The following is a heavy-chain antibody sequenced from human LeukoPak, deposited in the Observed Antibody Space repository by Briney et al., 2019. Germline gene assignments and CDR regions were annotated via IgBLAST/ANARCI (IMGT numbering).Heavy chain of an antibody. V-gene: IGHV4-59*08. Sequence: SSETLSLTCTVSGGSISSYYWSWIRQPPGKGLEWIGYIYNSGSTNNPSLKSRVTISEDTSKSQFSLKLSSVTAADTAVYYCAGHRGLADFDYWGQGTLVTVSS. CDR1: GGSISSYY. J-gene: IGHJ4*02. D-gene: IGHD3/OR15-3a*01. CDR3: AGHRGLADFDY. CDR2: IYNSGST.